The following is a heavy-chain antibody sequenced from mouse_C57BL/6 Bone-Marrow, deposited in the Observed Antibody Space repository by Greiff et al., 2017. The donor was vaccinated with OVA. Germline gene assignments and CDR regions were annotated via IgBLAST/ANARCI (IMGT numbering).Heavy chain of an antibody. Sequence: VQLKESGPELVKPGASVKIPCKASGYTFTDYNMDWVKQSHGKSLEWIGDINPNNGGTIYNQKFKGKATLTVDKSSSTAYMELRSLTSEDTAVYYCARLDYGKGYFDYWGQGTTLTVSS. CDR1: GYTFTDYN. D-gene: IGHD2-1*01. CDR2: INPNNGGT. V-gene: IGHV1-18*01. CDR3: ARLDYGKGYFDY. J-gene: IGHJ2*01.